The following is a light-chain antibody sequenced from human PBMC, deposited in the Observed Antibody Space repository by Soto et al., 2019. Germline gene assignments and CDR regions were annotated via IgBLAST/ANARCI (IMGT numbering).Light chain of an antibody. CDR3: QQYNSYSLT. CDR1: QSVSSSY. V-gene: IGKV3-20*01. Sequence: EIVLTQSPGTLSLSPGERATLSCRASQSVSSSYLAWYQQKPGQAPRLLIYGASSRATGIPDRFSGNGSGTDFTLTISRLEPEDFATYYCQQYNSYSLTFGGGTKVDIK. CDR2: GAS. J-gene: IGKJ4*01.